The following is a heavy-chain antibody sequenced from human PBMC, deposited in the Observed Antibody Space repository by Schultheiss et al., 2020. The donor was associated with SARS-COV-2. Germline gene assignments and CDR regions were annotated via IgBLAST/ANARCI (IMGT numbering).Heavy chain of an antibody. J-gene: IGHJ4*02. Sequence: SETLSLTCTVSGGSISSSSYYWGWIRQPPGKGLGWIGYIYYSGSTNYNPSLKSRVTISVDTSKNQFSLKLSSVTAADTAVYYCARVRRSSGWTFDYWGQGTLVTVSS. V-gene: IGHV4-61*05. D-gene: IGHD6-19*01. CDR1: GGSISSSSYY. CDR2: IYYSGST. CDR3: ARVRRSSGWTFDY.